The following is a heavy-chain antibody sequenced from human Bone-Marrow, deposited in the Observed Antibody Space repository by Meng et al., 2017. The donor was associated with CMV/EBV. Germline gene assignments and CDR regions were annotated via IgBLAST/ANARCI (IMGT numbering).Heavy chain of an antibody. CDR2: HSGPGTNT. CDR3: GRGNFGVDY. Sequence: EGQGWGSGGGLVKPGGSLRLSCAASGFTFSSYSMNWVRQAPGKGLEWVSYHSGPGTNTDYADSVKGRFTISRDNAKSSLFLQMNSLRAEDTAMYYCGRGNFGVDYWGQGTLVTVSS. J-gene: IGHJ4*02. CDR1: GFTFSSYS. D-gene: IGHD3-3*02. V-gene: IGHV3-21*05.